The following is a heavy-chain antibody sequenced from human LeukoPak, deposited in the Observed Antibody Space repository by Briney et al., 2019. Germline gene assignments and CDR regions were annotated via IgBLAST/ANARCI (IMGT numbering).Heavy chain of an antibody. Sequence: PGRSLRLSCAASGFTFSSYAMSWVRQAPGKGLEWVSVIYSGGSTYYADSVKGRFTISRDNSKNTLYLQMNSLRAEDTAVYYCARDRGSSFDCWGQGTLVTVSS. D-gene: IGHD1-26*01. V-gene: IGHV3-66*01. J-gene: IGHJ4*02. CDR2: IYSGGST. CDR3: ARDRGSSFDC. CDR1: GFTFSSYA.